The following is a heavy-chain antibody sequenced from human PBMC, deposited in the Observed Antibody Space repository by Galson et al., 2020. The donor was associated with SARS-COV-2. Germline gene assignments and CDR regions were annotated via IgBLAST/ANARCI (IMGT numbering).Heavy chain of an antibody. CDR1: GFTFTTYH. CDR2: ISSDGSDE. CDR3: ARDVGSYVAGADGIYFYGMDV. Sequence: GESLKISCAASGFTFTTYHMSWVRQAAGKGLEWVALISSDGSDEYYADSVKGRFTISRDSSMNTLFLQLNSLRGEDTAVYFCARDVGSYVAGADGIYFYGMDVWGQGTTVTVSS. V-gene: IGHV3-30*04. D-gene: IGHD6-13*01. J-gene: IGHJ6*02.